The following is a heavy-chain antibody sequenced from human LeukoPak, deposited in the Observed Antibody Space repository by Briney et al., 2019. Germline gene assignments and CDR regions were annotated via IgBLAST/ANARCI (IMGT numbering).Heavy chain of an antibody. V-gene: IGHV4-4*07. J-gene: IGHJ4*02. CDR2: IYTSGST. CDR1: GGSISSYY. CDR3: ARDFSSYYYDSSGSE. Sequence: PSETLSLTCTVSGGSISSYYWSWLRQPAGKGLEWIGRIYTSGSTNYNPSLKSRVTMSVDTSKNQFSLKLSSVTAADTAVYYCARDFSSYYYDSSGSEWGQGTLVTVSS. D-gene: IGHD3-22*01.